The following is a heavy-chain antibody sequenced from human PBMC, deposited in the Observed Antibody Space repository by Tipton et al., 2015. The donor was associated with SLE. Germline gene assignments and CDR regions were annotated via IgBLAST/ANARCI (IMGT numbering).Heavy chain of an antibody. CDR2: INHSGST. V-gene: IGHV4-34*01. CDR1: GGSFSGYY. CDR3: ARDTYGSGSPPDY. Sequence: TLSLTCAVYGGSFSGYYWSWIRQPPGKGLEWIGEINHSGSTNYNPSLKSRVTLSVDTSKNQFSLKLSSVTAADTAVYYCARDTYGSGSPPDYWGQGTLVTVSS. D-gene: IGHD3-10*01. J-gene: IGHJ4*02.